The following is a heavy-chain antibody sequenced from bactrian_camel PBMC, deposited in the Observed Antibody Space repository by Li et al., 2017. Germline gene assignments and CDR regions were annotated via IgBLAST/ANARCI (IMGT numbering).Heavy chain of an antibody. Sequence: HVQLVESGGESVQAGGSLRLSCVASGDTYSLKCMGWFRQAPGKEREAVATVDTSLGTTWYVDSVKGRFTISRDNAKNTVYLQLNSLKSEDMGMYYCARSWVPGYWGQGTQVTVS. J-gene: IGHJ4*01. CDR1: GDTYSLKC. V-gene: IGHV3S54*01. CDR2: VDTSLGTT. CDR3: ARSWVPGY. D-gene: IGHD5*01.